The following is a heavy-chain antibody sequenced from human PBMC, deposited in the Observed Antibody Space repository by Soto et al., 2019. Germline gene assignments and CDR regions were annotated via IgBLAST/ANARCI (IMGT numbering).Heavy chain of an antibody. CDR3: ARDLGSGYDWGGVGYYGMDV. V-gene: IGHV3-30-3*01. D-gene: IGHD5-12*01. CDR1: GFTFSSYA. CDR2: ISYDGSNK. Sequence: QVQLVESGGGVVQPGRSLRLSCAASGFTFSSYAMHWVRQAPGKGLEWVAVISYDGSNKYYADSVKGRFTISRDNSKNTLYLQMNSLRAEDMAVYYCARDLGSGYDWGGVGYYGMDVWGQGTTVTVSS. J-gene: IGHJ6*02.